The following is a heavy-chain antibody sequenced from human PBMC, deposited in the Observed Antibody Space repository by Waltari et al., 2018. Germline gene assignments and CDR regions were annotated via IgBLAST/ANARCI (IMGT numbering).Heavy chain of an antibody. CDR3: ARGNIWGGYYEVDY. V-gene: IGHV1-18*01. Sequence: QVQLVQSGAEVKNPGASVKVSCKASGYTFTTYGISWVRQAPGQGLEWMGWISAYHGNTKNAQNFQGRVTMTTDTSTSTAYMELRSLRSDDTAVYYCARGNIWGGYYEVDYWGQGTPVTVSS. CDR2: ISAYHGNT. D-gene: IGHD1-26*01. CDR1: GYTFTTYG. J-gene: IGHJ4*02.